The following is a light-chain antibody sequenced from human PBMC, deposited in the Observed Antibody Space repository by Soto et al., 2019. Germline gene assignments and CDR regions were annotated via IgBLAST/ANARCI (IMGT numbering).Light chain of an antibody. CDR2: AAS. Sequence: DIQMTQSPSSLSTSVGDRVTISCRASQSISSFLNWFRQKPGKAPKRLIYAASSLQSGVPSRFSGSGSGTEFTLTISSLQPEDFATYYCQQSYSTPITFGQGTRLEI. CDR1: QSISSF. CDR3: QQSYSTPIT. V-gene: IGKV1-39*01. J-gene: IGKJ5*01.